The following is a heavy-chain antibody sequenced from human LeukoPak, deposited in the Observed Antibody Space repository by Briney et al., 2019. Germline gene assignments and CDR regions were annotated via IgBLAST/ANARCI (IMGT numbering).Heavy chain of an antibody. V-gene: IGHV1-18*04. CDR2: ISAYNGNT. CDR3: ATTYYYGSGSYYNPGLLDY. CDR1: GYTFTGYY. J-gene: IGHJ4*02. Sequence: ASVKVSCKASGYTFTGYYMRWVRQAPGQGLEWMGWISAYNGNTNYAQKLQGRVTMTTDTSTSTAYMELRSLRSDDTAVYYCATTYYYGSGSYYNPGLLDYWGQGTLVTVSS. D-gene: IGHD3-10*01.